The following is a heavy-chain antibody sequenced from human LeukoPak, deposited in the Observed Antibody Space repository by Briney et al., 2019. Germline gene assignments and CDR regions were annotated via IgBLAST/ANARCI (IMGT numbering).Heavy chain of an antibody. V-gene: IGHV4-39*01. CDR3: ARRPAIPGPDAAFDI. CDR1: GGSISSSSYY. J-gene: IGHJ3*02. D-gene: IGHD1-20*01. Sequence: SETLSLTCTVSGGSISSSSYYWGWIRQPPGKGLEWIGSIYYSGSTYYNPSLKSRVTISVDTSKNQFSLKLSSVTAADTAVYYCARRPAIPGPDAAFDIWAKGQWSPSLQ. CDR2: IYYSGST.